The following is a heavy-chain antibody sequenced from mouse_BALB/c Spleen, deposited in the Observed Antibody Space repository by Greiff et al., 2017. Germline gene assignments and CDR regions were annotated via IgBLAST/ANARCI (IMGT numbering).Heavy chain of an antibody. CDR2: INPYNDGT. J-gene: IGHJ4*01. D-gene: IGHD2-14*01. V-gene: IGHV1-14*01. Sequence: EVKLQESGPELVKPGASVKMSCKASGYTFTSYVMHWVKQKPGQGLEWIGYINPYNDGTKYNEKFKGKATLTSDKSSSTAYMELSSLTSEDSAVYYCARDLYYRYDYYYAMDYWGQGTSVTVSS. CDR1: GYTFTSYV. CDR3: ARDLYYRYDYYYAMDY.